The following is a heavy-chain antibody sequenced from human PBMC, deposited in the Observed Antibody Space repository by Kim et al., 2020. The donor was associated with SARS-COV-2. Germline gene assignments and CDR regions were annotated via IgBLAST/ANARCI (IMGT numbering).Heavy chain of an antibody. J-gene: IGHJ5*02. CDR2: FDPEDGDT. CDR1: GYTLTGLS. V-gene: IGHV1-24*01. Sequence: ASVKVSCKVSGYTLTGLSMHWVRQAPGKGLEWMGGFDPEDGDTIYAQKFQGRVTMTEDTSTDTAYMELSSLRSEDTALYYCATGPAVAGTGGWFDPWGQEALVTGSS. D-gene: IGHD6-19*01. CDR3: ATGPAVAGTGGWFDP.